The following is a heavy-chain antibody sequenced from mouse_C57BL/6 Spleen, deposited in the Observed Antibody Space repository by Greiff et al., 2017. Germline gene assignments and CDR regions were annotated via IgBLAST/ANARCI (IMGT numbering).Heavy chain of an antibody. D-gene: IGHD2-3*01. J-gene: IGHJ2*01. CDR2: INPSTGGT. Sequence: VQLQQSGPELVKPGASVKISCKASGYSFTGYYMNWVKQSPEKSLEWIGEINPSTGGTTYNQKFKAKATLTVDKSSSTAYMQLKSLTSEDSAVYYCARRRDDGYFYYFDYWGQGTTLTVSS. CDR1: GYSFTGYY. CDR3: ARRRDDGYFYYFDY. V-gene: IGHV1-42*01.